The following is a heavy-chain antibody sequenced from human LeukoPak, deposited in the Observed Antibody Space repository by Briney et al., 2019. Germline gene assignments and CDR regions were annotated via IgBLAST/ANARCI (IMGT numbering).Heavy chain of an antibody. Sequence: ASVKVSCKASGYPFNNYDINWVRQATGQGLEWMGWMNPHSGKTGYAQNFQGRVTMTRDTSISAAYMELSSLRSEDTAVYYCARLSSHYGDYKVDPWGQGTLVTVSS. CDR1: GYPFNNYD. V-gene: IGHV1-8*01. CDR2: MNPHSGKT. CDR3: ARLSSHYGDYKVDP. J-gene: IGHJ5*02. D-gene: IGHD4-17*01.